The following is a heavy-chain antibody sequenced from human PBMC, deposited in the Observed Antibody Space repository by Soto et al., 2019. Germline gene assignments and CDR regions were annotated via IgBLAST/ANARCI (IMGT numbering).Heavy chain of an antibody. CDR1: GYTFTSYA. J-gene: IGHJ4*02. Sequence: QVQLVQSGAEEKKPGASAKVSCKASGYTFTSYAMHWVRQAPAQRLEWMGWINAGNGNTKNSQKSQGRVTITRDTSASTAYMELSSLRSEDTAVYYCAGSIVVVTALDYWGQGTLVTVSS. CDR3: AGSIVVVTALDY. V-gene: IGHV1-3*05. D-gene: IGHD2-21*02. CDR2: INAGNGNT.